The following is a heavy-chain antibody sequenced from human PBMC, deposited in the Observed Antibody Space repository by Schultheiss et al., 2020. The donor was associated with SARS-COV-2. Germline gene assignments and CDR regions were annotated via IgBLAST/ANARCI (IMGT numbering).Heavy chain of an antibody. D-gene: IGHD3-22*01. J-gene: IGHJ2*01. CDR2: IYWDDDK. CDR1: GFSLSTSGVG. CDR3: AHSRHYYDSSGYYGYFDL. Sequence: SGPTLVKPTQTLMLTCTFSGFSLSTSGVGVGWIRQPPGKALEWLALIYWDDDKRYSPSLKSRLTITKDTSKNQVVLTMTNMDPVDTATYYCAHSRHYYDSSGYYGYFDLWGRGTLVTVSS. V-gene: IGHV2-5*02.